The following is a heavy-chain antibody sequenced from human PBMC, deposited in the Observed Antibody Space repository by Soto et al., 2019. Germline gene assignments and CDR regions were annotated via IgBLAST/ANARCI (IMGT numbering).Heavy chain of an antibody. D-gene: IGHD6-13*01. Sequence: ASVKVSCQASGSTITGYYMHWVLQAPGQGLEWMGWINPNSGGTNYAQKFQGWVTMTRDTSISTAYMELSRLRSDDTAVYYCARPGDSSSWWGMDVWGQGTTVTVSS. CDR1: GSTITGYY. J-gene: IGHJ6*02. CDR3: ARPGDSSSWWGMDV. V-gene: IGHV1-2*04. CDR2: INPNSGGT.